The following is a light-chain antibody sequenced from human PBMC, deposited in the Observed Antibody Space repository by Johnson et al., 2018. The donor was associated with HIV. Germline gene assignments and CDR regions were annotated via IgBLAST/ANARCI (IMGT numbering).Light chain of an antibody. CDR1: SSNIGNNY. V-gene: IGLV1-51*01. CDR3: GTWDSSLSAGV. Sequence: QSVLTQPPSVSAAPGQKVTISCSGSSSNIGNNYISWYQQVPGTAPKLLIYDNDKRPLGIPDRFSGSKSGTSATLGITGLQTGDEADYYCGTWDSSLSAGVFGTGTKVTVL. CDR2: DND. J-gene: IGLJ1*01.